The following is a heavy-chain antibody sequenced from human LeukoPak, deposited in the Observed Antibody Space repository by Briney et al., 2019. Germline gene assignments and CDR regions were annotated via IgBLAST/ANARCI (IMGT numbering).Heavy chain of an antibody. Sequence: ASVKVSCKASGSTFTDYYMHWVRQAPGQGLEWMGWINPNSGGTNFAQKFQGRVTMTRDTSIGTAYMELSSLRSEDTAVYYCARSGSYGLENWFDPWGQGTLVTVSS. CDR3: ARSGSYGLENWFDP. CDR2: INPNSGGT. D-gene: IGHD1-26*01. CDR1: GSTFTDYY. J-gene: IGHJ5*02. V-gene: IGHV1-2*02.